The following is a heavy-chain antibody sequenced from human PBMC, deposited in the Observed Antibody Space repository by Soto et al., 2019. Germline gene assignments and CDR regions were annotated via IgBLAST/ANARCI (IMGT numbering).Heavy chain of an antibody. CDR3: ARQTTTPTEHRPDY. J-gene: IGHJ4*02. V-gene: IGHV3-30-3*01. CDR1: GFTFSSYA. Sequence: GGSLRLSCAASGFTFSSYAMHWVRQAPGKGLEWVAVISYDGSNKYYADSVKGRFTISRDNSKNTLYLQMNSLRAEDTAVYYCARQTTTPTEHRPDYWGQGTLVTVSS. CDR2: ISYDGSNK. D-gene: IGHD1-26*01.